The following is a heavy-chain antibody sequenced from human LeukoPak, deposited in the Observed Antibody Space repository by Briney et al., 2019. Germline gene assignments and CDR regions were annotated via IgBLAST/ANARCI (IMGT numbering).Heavy chain of an antibody. J-gene: IGHJ4*02. D-gene: IGHD4-17*01. Sequence: TSETLSLTCAVSGGSISSGGYSWSWSRQPPGKGLEWIGYIYHSGSTYYNPSLKSRVTISVDRSKNQFSLKLSSVTAADTAVYYCASMTTVTGVDYWGQGTLVTVSS. V-gene: IGHV4-30-2*01. CDR1: GGSISSGGYS. CDR3: ASMTTVTGVDY. CDR2: IYHSGST.